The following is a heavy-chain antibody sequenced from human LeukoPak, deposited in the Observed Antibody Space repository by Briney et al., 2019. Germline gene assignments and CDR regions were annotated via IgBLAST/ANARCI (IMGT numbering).Heavy chain of an antibody. Sequence: PGGSLRLSCAASGFTVSDNYTSWVRQALGKGLEWVSVMYSRGDTYYANSVKGRFTFSRDISKNTLYLQMNGLRTEDTAMYYCARDAPQVPAAGVLASWGQGTLVIVSS. CDR1: GFTVSDNY. D-gene: IGHD6-13*01. J-gene: IGHJ5*02. V-gene: IGHV3-53*01. CDR3: ARDAPQVPAAGVLAS. CDR2: MYSRGDT.